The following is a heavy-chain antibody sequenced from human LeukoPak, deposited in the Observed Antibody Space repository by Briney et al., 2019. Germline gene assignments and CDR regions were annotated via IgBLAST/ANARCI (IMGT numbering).Heavy chain of an antibody. Sequence: ASVKVSCKASGYTFTGYYMHWVRQAPGQGLERMGWINPHNSDTYYAQRFRGRVTMTRDTSISTTYMEVSSLTSDDTAVYYCARQSSSSSRLFDCWGQGTLVTVSS. CDR1: GYTFTGYY. D-gene: IGHD6-6*01. CDR2: INPHNSDT. V-gene: IGHV1-2*02. CDR3: ARQSSSSSRLFDC. J-gene: IGHJ4*02.